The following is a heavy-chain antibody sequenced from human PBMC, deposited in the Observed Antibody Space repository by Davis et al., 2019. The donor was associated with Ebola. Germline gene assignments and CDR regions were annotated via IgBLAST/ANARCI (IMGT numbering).Heavy chain of an antibody. CDR3: AREGCSSTSCRHYYYYGMDV. J-gene: IGHJ6*02. V-gene: IGHV1-8*01. Sequence: ASVKVSCKASGYTFTNYDVHWVRQGTGQGLEWIGWMNPNSGNTGYGQKFQGRVTITADKSTSTAYMELSSLRSEDTAVYYCAREGCSSTSCRHYYYYGMDVWGQGTTVTVSS. CDR1: GYTFTNYD. D-gene: IGHD2-2*01. CDR2: MNPNSGNT.